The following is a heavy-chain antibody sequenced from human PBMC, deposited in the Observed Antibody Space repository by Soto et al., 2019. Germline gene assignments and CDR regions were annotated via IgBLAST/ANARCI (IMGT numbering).Heavy chain of an antibody. Sequence: QVQLQESGPGLVKPSGTLSLTCAVSGGAISSSKWWSWVRQPPGKGLVWIGEIYQSGSTNYNPSLASRVRMSVDKSRNQFSLKLTSVSAADTAVYYCARASATIAAAAIFDYWGQGTLVTVSS. D-gene: IGHD6-13*01. CDR1: GGAISSSKW. J-gene: IGHJ4*02. CDR3: ARASATIAAAAIFDY. V-gene: IGHV4-4*02. CDR2: IYQSGST.